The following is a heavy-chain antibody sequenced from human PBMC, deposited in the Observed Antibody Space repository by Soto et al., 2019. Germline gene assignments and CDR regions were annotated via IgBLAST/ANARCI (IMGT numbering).Heavy chain of an antibody. CDR1: GYTFTSYD. CDR2: MNPNSGNT. J-gene: IGHJ6*02. CDR3: ARSLRGGKRITMVRGVTNYYYGMDV. V-gene: IGHV1-8*01. Sequence: ASVKVSCKASGYTFTSYDINWVRQATGQGLEWMGWMNPNSGNTGYAQKFQGRVTMTRNTSISTAYMELSSLRSEDTAVYYCARSLRGGKRITMVRGVTNYYYGMDVWGQGTTVTVSS. D-gene: IGHD3-10*01.